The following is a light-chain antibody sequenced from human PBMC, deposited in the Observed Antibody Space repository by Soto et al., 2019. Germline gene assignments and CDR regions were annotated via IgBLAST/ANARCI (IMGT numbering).Light chain of an antibody. J-gene: IGLJ2*01. CDR3: SSYGGSSTVV. CDR1: SSDVGGYNY. Sequence: QSVLTQPPSASGSPGQSVTISCTGTSSDVGGYNYVSWYQQHPGKAPKLMIYEVSKRPSGVPDRLSGSKSGNTASLTVSGLQAEDEADYYCSSYGGSSTVVFGGGTKVTVL. CDR2: EVS. V-gene: IGLV2-8*01.